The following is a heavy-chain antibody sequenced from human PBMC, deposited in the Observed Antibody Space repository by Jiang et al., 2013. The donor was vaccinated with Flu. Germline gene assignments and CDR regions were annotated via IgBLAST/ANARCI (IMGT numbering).Heavy chain of an antibody. CDR1: GFSLSTTAVG. J-gene: IGHJ4*02. CDR2: IYWDDDK. CDR3: AHTYYYDTSGKTFDY. V-gene: IGHV2-5*02. D-gene: IGHD3-22*01. Sequence: KPTQTLTLTCDFSGFSLSTTAVGVGWIRQPPGKALEWLALIYWDDDKRYSPSLKSRLTITKDPSKNQVVLTMTNMDPVDTATYYCAHTYYYDTSGKTFDYWGQGTLVTVSS.